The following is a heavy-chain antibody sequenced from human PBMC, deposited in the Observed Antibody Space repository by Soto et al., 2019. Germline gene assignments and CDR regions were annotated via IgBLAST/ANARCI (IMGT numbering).Heavy chain of an antibody. CDR1: GYSFTSYW. CDR2: IYPGDSDT. CDR3: ASFTYGSGSYYQGMDV. Sequence: GESLKISCKGSGYSFTSYWIGWVRQMPGKGLEWMGIIYPGDSDTRYSPSFQGQVTISADKSISTAYLQWSSLKASDTAMYYCASFTYGSGSYYQGMDVWGQGTTVTVSS. J-gene: IGHJ6*02. V-gene: IGHV5-51*01. D-gene: IGHD3-10*01.